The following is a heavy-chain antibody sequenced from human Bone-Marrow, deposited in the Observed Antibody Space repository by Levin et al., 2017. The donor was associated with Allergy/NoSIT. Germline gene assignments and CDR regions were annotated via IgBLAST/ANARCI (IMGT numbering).Heavy chain of an antibody. Sequence: VASVKVSCKVSGYILTDLSMHWVRQAPGKGLEWMGGFHPEDGERIYAQKFQGRVTMTEDPSTHTAYMELSSLRSEDTAVYYCAIGVREYSGYDSTGNWFDPWGQGTPVTVSS. V-gene: IGHV1-24*01. CDR1: GYILTDLS. CDR2: FHPEDGER. CDR3: AIGVREYSGYDSTGNWFDP. J-gene: IGHJ5*02. D-gene: IGHD5-12*01.